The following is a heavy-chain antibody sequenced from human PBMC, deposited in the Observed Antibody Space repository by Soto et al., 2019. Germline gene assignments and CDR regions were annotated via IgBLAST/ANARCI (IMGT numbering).Heavy chain of an antibody. V-gene: IGHV3-23*01. CDR3: AKDSNKYSSSLRGRYFDY. CDR2: ISGGGSNT. Sequence: EVQLLESGGGLVQRGGSLRLSCAASGFPFSSYVMAWVRQAPGKGLEWVSGISGGGSNTFYADSVKGRFTISRDNSKNTHLLQMNSLGAEDTAVYYCAKDSNKYSSSLRGRYFDYWGQGRGVTVSS. J-gene: IGHJ4*02. CDR1: GFPFSSYV. D-gene: IGHD4-4*01.